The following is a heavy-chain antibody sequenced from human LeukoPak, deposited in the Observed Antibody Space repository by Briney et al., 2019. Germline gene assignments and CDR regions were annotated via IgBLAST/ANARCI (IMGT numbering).Heavy chain of an antibody. CDR2: ISAYSGET. V-gene: IGHV1-18*01. CDR3: ARLEMYNYDSSGYYLGGYFDY. CDR1: GCNFNNYG. D-gene: IGHD3-22*01. J-gene: IGHJ4*02. Sequence: GASVTVSYQTSGCNFNNYGISWVRQAPGQGLDWMDWISAYSGETNYAQKLQGRVTMTTDTSTSTAYMELRSLRSDATAVYYCARLEMYNYDSSGYYLGGYFDYWGQGTLVTVSS.